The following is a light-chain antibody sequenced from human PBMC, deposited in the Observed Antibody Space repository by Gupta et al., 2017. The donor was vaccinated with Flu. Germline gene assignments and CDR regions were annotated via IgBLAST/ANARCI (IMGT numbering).Light chain of an antibody. CDR3: QSLDSDSRHWI. CDR2: VDD. Sequence: TSSCTRNIGSIVSGCVNWCQQRPGTAPTPVIYVDDQRSAGVPDRFSVSIASSSNSASLTTTGLRPEDEADYYCQSLDSDSRHWIFGGGTKLTVL. CDR1: IGSIVSGC. V-gene: IGLV6-57*03. J-gene: IGLJ3*02.